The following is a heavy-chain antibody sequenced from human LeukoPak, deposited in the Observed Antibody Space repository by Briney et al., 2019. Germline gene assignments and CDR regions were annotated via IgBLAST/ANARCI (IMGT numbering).Heavy chain of an antibody. Sequence: GGSLRLSCAASGFTFSSYAMSRVRQAQGKGLEWVSGISGSGGITDSADSVKGRFTISRDNSKNTLHLQMNSLRAEDTAVYYCAKAFKTGYNVDTLDYWGQGTLVTVSS. CDR3: AKAFKTGYNVDTLDY. CDR1: GFTFSSYA. CDR2: ISGSGGIT. V-gene: IGHV3-23*01. J-gene: IGHJ4*02. D-gene: IGHD5-24*01.